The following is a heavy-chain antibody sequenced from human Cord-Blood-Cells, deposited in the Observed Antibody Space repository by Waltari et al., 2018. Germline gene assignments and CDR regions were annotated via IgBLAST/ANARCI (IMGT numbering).Heavy chain of an antibody. V-gene: IGHV1-18*01. CDR1: GYTSTSHG. Sequence: SGAQVKKPGASVKVSCKASGYTSTSHGISWLRQAPGQGLEWMGWISAYNGNTNYAQKLQGRVTMTTDTSTSTAYMELRSLRSDDTAVYYCARVRFRGNDAFDIWGQGTMVTVSS. CDR2: ISAYNGNT. CDR3: ARVRFRGNDAFDI. J-gene: IGHJ3*02. D-gene: IGHD3-10*01.